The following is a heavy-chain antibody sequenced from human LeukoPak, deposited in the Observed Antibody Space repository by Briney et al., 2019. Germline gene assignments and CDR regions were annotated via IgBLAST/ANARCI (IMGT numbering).Heavy chain of an antibody. CDR2: FDPEDGET. CDR3: ATAMFIAAAGTCWFDP. V-gene: IGHV1-24*01. D-gene: IGHD6-13*01. J-gene: IGHJ5*02. Sequence: ASVKVSCKVSGYTLTELSMHWVRQAPGKGLEWMGGFDPEDGETVYAQKFQGRVTMTEDTSTDTAYMELSSLRSEDTAVYYCATAMFIAAAGTCWFDPWGQGTLVTVSS. CDR1: GYTLTELS.